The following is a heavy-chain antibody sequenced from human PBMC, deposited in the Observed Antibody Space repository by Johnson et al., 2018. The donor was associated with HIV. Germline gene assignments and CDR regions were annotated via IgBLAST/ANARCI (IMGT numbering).Heavy chain of an antibody. CDR1: GFTFSAYA. Sequence: QVQLVESGGGVVQPGRSLRLSCAASGFTFSAYAIHWVRQAPGKGLEWVAVISYDGSDKYYADSVKGRFTISRDNSKNTLYLQMNSLRAEDPAVYYCARKPWLEIPSDALDVWGQGTIVTVSS. CDR3: ARKPWLEIPSDALDV. CDR2: ISYDGSDK. D-gene: IGHD6-19*01. V-gene: IGHV3-30-3*01. J-gene: IGHJ3*01.